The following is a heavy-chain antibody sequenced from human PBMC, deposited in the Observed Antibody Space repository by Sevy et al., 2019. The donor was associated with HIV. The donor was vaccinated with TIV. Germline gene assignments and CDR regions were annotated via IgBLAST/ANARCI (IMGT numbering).Heavy chain of an antibody. D-gene: IGHD2-2*01. V-gene: IGHV4-34*01. Sequence: QLPETLSLTCAVYGGSFSGYYWSWIRQPPGKGLEWIGEINHSGSTNYNPSLKSRVTISVDTSKNQFSLKLSSVTAADTAVYYCARHCSSTSCSHAFDIWGQGTMVTVSS. CDR1: GGSFSGYY. J-gene: IGHJ3*02. CDR2: INHSGST. CDR3: ARHCSSTSCSHAFDI.